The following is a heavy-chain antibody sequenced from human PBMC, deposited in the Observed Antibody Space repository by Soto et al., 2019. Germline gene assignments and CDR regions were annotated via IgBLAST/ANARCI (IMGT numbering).Heavy chain of an antibody. CDR3: AREAYGDYIDY. CDR2: IYYSGST. D-gene: IGHD4-17*01. CDR1: GGSISSYY. Sequence: QVQLQESGPGLVKPSETLSLTCTVSGGSISSYYWSWIRQPPGKGLEWIGYIYYSGSTNYNPSLKSRVTISVDTSKNQFSLKLSSVTAADTAVYYWAREAYGDYIDYWGQGTLVTVSS. V-gene: IGHV4-59*01. J-gene: IGHJ4*02.